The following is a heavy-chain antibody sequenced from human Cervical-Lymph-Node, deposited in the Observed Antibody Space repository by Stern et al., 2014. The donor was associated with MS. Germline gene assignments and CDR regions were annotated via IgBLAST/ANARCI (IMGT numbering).Heavy chain of an antibody. CDR1: GFSLNTSGMC. D-gene: IGHD2-8*01. CDR2: IHWDDDK. V-gene: IGHV2-70*01. Sequence: QVTLKESGPALVKPTQTLTLTCTFSGFSLNTSGMCVSWIRQPPGQALEWLALIHWDDDKYFSTSMKTRLTMSKDTSKNQVVLTMANMDPVDPATYYCARSPLLNGDMHGFAYWGQGTLVTVSS. CDR3: ARSPLLNGDMHGFAY. J-gene: IGHJ4*02.